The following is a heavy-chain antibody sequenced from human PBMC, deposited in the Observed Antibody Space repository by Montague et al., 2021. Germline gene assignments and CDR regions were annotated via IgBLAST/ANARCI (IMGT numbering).Heavy chain of an antibody. CDR2: VFYSGAT. Sequence: SETLSLACSVSGDSINGWYWSWIRQPPGKGLEWIGSVFYSGATYYNPSLKSRVTMSADTSKNQVSLKVNSVTAADTAVYYYARQGFYESGGFFIWGLGTLVTVSS. J-gene: IGHJ4*02. V-gene: IGHV4-59*01. CDR1: GDSINGWY. CDR3: ARQGFYESGGFFI. D-gene: IGHD3-22*01.